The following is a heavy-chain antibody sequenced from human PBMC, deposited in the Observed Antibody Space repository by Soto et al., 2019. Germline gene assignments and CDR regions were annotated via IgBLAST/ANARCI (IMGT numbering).Heavy chain of an antibody. D-gene: IGHD3-22*01. J-gene: IGHJ4*02. V-gene: IGHV1-69*01. CDR3: ARGEKNYYDSSGYYDFDY. CDR1: GGTFSSYA. CDR2: IIPIFGTA. Sequence: QVQLVQSGAEVKKPGSSVKVSCKASGGTFSSYAISWVRQAPGQGLEWMGGIIPIFGTANYAQKFQGRVTLTADESTSTAYMELSSLRSEDTAVYYCARGEKNYYDSSGYYDFDYWGQGTLVTVSS.